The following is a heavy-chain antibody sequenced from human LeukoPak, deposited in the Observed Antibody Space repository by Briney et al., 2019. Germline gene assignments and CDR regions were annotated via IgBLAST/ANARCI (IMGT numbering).Heavy chain of an antibody. J-gene: IGHJ3*02. V-gene: IGHV1-69*13. CDR2: IIPIFGTA. CDR3: AREGGEGYYDSSGYYPDAYDI. D-gene: IGHD3-22*01. CDR1: GGTFSSYA. Sequence: SVKVSCKASGGTFSSYAISWVRQAPGQGLEWMGGIIPIFGTANYAQKFQGRVMITADESTSTAYMELSSLRSEDTAVYYCAREGGEGYYDSSGYYPDAYDIWGQGTMVTVSS.